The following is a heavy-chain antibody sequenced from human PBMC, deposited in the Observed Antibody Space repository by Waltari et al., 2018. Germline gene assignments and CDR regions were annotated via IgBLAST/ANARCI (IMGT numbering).Heavy chain of an antibody. CDR2: INPNSGGT. V-gene: IGHV1-2*04. CDR1: GYTFTGYY. D-gene: IGHD6-13*01. CDR3: ARDGAATETADGKYGMDV. J-gene: IGHJ6*02. Sequence: QVQLVQSGAEVKKPGASVKVSCKASGYTFTGYYMHWVRQAPGQGLEWMGWINPNSGGTNYAQKFQGWVTMTRDTSISTAYMELSRLRSDDTAVYYCARDGAATETADGKYGMDVWGQGTTVTVSS.